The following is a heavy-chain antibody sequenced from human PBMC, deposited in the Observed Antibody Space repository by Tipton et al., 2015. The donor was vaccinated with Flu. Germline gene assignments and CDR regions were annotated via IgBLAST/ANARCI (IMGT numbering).Heavy chain of an antibody. J-gene: IGHJ3*02. CDR3: ARERVGATPLDAFDI. D-gene: IGHD1-26*01. CDR1: GGSISSYY. V-gene: IGHV4-59*01. Sequence: TLSLTCTASGGSISSYYRSWIRQPPGKGLEWIGYIYYSGSTNYNPSLKSRVTISVDTSKNQFSLKLSSVTAADTAVYYCARERVGATPLDAFDIWGQGTMVTVSS. CDR2: IYYSGST.